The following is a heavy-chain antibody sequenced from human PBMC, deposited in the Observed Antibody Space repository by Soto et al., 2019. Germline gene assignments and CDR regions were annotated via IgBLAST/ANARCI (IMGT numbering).Heavy chain of an antibody. J-gene: IGHJ4*01. CDR2: INSDSDGA. Sequence: QIQFVQSGAEVKKAGASVKVSCRGSGYAFNNYDISWVRQAPGQGLEWIGWINSDSDGADYAQKFSGRLKMSIDTSTDTADMKVCIERKNHTAKYFGVRYRDCSSFSCIGSYDIWGQGTLVSVSS. CDR3: VRYRDCSSFSCIGSYDI. V-gene: IGHV1-18*01. D-gene: IGHD2-2*01. CDR1: GYAFNNYD.